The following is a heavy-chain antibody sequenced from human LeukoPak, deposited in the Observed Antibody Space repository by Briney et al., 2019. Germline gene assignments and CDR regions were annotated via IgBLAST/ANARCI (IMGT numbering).Heavy chain of an antibody. CDR3: VKALTDDAFDI. Sequence: PGGSLRLSCSASGFTFSTFPMHWVRQAPGKGLEYFSAISRNGDTTYYADSVKGRFTISRDNSKNTLYLQMSSLRPEVTAVYYCVKALTDDAFDIWGQGTMVTVYS. CDR2: ISRNGDTT. D-gene: IGHD2-21*02. V-gene: IGHV3-64D*06. CDR1: GFTFSTFP. J-gene: IGHJ3*02.